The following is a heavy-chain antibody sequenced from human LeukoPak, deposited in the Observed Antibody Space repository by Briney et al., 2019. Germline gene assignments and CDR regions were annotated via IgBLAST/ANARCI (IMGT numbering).Heavy chain of an antibody. CDR3: AREGRESSGCDY. Sequence: PGGSLRLSCAASGFTFSSYSMNWVRQAPGKGLEWVSSISSSGSYIYYADSVKGRFTISRDNAKNSLYLQMNSLRAEDTAVYYCAREGRESSGCDYWGQGTLVTVSS. CDR2: ISSSGSYI. D-gene: IGHD3-22*01. CDR1: GFTFSSYS. J-gene: IGHJ4*02. V-gene: IGHV3-21*01.